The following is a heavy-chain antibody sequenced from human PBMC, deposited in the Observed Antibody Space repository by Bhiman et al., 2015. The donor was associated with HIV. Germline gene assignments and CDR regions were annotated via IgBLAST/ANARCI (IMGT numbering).Heavy chain of an antibody. Sequence: VQLVESGGGVVHPGGSLRLSCAASGFSFTDYAMHWVRQAPGKGLEWVAFIRFDGSNEYYIDSVKGRFTISRDDSKSMVDLQMNSLRAEDTAVYYCGKDRSNSRTTVTTFFGKALHGMDVWGQGTTVTVSS. CDR2: IRFDGSNE. V-gene: IGHV3-30*02. D-gene: IGHD4-17*01. CDR1: GFSFTDYA. CDR3: GKDRSNSRTTVTTFFGKALHGMDV. J-gene: IGHJ6*02.